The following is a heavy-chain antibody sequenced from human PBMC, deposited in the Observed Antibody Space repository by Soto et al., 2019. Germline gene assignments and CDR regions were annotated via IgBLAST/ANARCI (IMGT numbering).Heavy chain of an antibody. Sequence: QVQLVQSGAEVKKPGSSVKVSCKASRGTFSSYAISWVRQAPGQGLEWMGGIIPIFGTANYAQKFQGRVTITADKSTSTAYMVLSSLRSEDTAVYYCARRNYYGSGELDYWGPGTLVTVSS. D-gene: IGHD3-10*01. CDR1: RGTFSSYA. CDR3: ARRNYYGSGELDY. J-gene: IGHJ4*02. CDR2: IIPIFGTA. V-gene: IGHV1-69*06.